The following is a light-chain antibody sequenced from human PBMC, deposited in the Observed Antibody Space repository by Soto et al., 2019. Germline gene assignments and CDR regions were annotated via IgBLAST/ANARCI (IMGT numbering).Light chain of an antibody. CDR1: KNDIGVYDF. CDR2: EVV. V-gene: IGLV2-8*01. J-gene: IGLJ1*01. CDR3: RSYAGSNTYV. Sequence: QSVLTQPPSASGSPGESLIISCTGTKNDIGVYDFVSWYQHHPGKAPRLIIYEVVQRPSGVPDRFSGSKSGNTASLTVSGLQAADEAHYFCRSYAGSNTYVFGSGTKLTVL.